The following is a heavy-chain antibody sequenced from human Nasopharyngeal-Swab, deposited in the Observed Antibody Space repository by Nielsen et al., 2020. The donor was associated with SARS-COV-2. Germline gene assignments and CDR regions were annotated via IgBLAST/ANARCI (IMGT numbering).Heavy chain of an antibody. CDR1: GGSFSGYY. CDR3: ARHQANAYPNWLDY. Sequence: GSLRLSCAVYGGSFSGYYWSWIRQPPGKGLEWIGEINHSGSTNYNPSLKSRVTISVDTSKNQFSLKLSSVTAADTAVYYCARHQANAYPNWLDYWGQGSLVTVSS. J-gene: IGHJ4*02. D-gene: IGHD1-1*01. V-gene: IGHV4-34*01. CDR2: INHSGST.